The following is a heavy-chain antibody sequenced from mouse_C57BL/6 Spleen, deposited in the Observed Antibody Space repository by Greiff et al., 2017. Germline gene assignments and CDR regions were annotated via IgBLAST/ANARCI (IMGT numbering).Heavy chain of an antibody. D-gene: IGHD1-1*01. CDR2: IDPSDSYT. CDR3: ARSLYYGGSGYFDY. J-gene: IGHJ2*01. Sequence: QVQLQQPGAELVRPGTSVKLSCKASGYTFTSYWMHWVKQRPGQGLEWIGVIDPSDSYTNYNQKFKGKATLTLDTSSSTAYMQLSSLTSEDSAVFYCARSLYYGGSGYFDYWGQGTTLTVSS. V-gene: IGHV1-59*01. CDR1: GYTFTSYW.